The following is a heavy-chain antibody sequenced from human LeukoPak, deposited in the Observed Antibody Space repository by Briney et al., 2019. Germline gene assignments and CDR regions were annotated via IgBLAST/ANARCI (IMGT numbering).Heavy chain of an antibody. D-gene: IGHD3-10*01. V-gene: IGHV1-69*04. Sequence: GASVKVSCKASGGTFSSYAISWVRQAPGQGLEWMGRIIPILGIANYAQKFQGRVTITADKSTSTAYMELSSLRSEDTAVYYCARGGVYGSGSYWDYWSQGTLVTVSS. CDR1: GGTFSSYA. CDR3: ARGGVYGSGSYWDY. J-gene: IGHJ4*02. CDR2: IIPILGIA.